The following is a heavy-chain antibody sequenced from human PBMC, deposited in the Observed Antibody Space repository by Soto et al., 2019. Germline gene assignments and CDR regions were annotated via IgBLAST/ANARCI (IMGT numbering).Heavy chain of an antibody. V-gene: IGHV4-31*03. CDR2: IYYSGST. Sequence: PSETLSLTCTVSGGSISSGGYYWSWIRQHPGKGLEWIGYIYYSGSTYYNPSLKSRVTISVDTSKNQFSLKLSSVTAADTAVYYCARHYDTERDTHDVFEIWGQGTMVTGSS. CDR1: GGSISSGGYY. J-gene: IGHJ3*02. D-gene: IGHD3-9*01. CDR3: ARHYDTERDTHDVFEI.